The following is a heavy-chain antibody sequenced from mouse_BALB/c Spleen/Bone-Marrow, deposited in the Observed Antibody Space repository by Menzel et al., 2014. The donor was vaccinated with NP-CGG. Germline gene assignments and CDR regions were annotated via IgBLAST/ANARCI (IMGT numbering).Heavy chain of an antibody. CDR1: GYTFTSYY. Sequence: QVQLQQPGAELVKPGASVKLSCKASGYTFTSYYMYWVKQRPGQGLEWIGEISPSNGGTNFNEKFKSRATLTVDKSSSTAYMQLSSLTSEDSAVYYCTRGRTWDFDYWGQGTTLTVSS. CDR3: TRGRTWDFDY. J-gene: IGHJ2*01. CDR2: ISPSNGGT. V-gene: IGHV1S81*02. D-gene: IGHD4-1*01.